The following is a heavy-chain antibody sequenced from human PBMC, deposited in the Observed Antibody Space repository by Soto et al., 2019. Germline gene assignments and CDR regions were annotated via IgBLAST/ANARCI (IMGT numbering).Heavy chain of an antibody. CDR2: ISYDGSNK. CDR3: ARDGAVAALTYYYYYGMDV. CDR1: GFTFSSYA. D-gene: IGHD6-19*01. V-gene: IGHV3-30-3*01. Sequence: QVQLVESGGGVVQPGRSLRLSCAASGFTFSSYAMYWVRQAPGKGLEWVAVISYDGSNKYYADSVKGRFTISRDNSKNTLYLQMNSLRAEDTAVYYCARDGAVAALTYYYYYGMDVWGQGTTVTVSS. J-gene: IGHJ6*02.